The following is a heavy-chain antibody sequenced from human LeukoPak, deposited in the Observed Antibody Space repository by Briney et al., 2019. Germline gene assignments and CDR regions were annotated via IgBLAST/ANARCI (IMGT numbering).Heavy chain of an antibody. V-gene: IGHV4-4*07. D-gene: IGHD3-22*01. CDR1: GGSISSSY. Sequence: SETLSLTCTVSGGSISSSYWSWIRQPAGKGLEWIGRIYTSGSTNYNPSLKSRVTISVDTSKKQFSLKLSSVTAADTAVYFCARHSLPYDSSGPFDYWGQGTLVTVSS. CDR3: ARHSLPYDSSGPFDY. CDR2: IYTSGST. J-gene: IGHJ4*02.